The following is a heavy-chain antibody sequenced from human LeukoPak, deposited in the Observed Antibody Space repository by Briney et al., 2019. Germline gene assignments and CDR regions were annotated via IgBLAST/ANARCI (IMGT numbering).Heavy chain of an antibody. Sequence: SETLSLTCAVYGGSFSGYYWSWIRQPPGKGLEWIGEINHSGSTNYNPSLKSRVTISVDTSKNQFSLKLSSVTAADTAVYYCARGNTPDYYGSGSYYSYFDYWAREPWSPSPQ. CDR3: ARGNTPDYYGSGSYYSYFDY. CDR1: GGSFSGYY. CDR2: INHSGST. J-gene: IGHJ4*02. D-gene: IGHD3-10*01. V-gene: IGHV4-34*01.